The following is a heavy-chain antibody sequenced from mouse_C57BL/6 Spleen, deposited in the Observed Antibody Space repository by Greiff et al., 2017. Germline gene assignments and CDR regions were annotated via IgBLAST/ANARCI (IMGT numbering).Heavy chain of an antibody. CDR1: GYTFTSYW. V-gene: IGHV1-52*01. CDR2: IDPSDSDT. D-gene: IGHD1-3*01. Sequence: QVQLQQPGAELVRPGSSVKLSCKASGYTFTSYWMHWVKQRPIQGLEWIGNIDPSDSDTHYNQKFKDKATLTVDKSSSTASMQLSSLTSEDSAVYYCGGSQVGRFDYWGKGTTLTVSS. J-gene: IGHJ2*01. CDR3: GGSQVGRFDY.